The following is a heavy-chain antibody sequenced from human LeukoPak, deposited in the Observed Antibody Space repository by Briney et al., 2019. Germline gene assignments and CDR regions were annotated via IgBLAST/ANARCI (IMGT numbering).Heavy chain of an antibody. V-gene: IGHV3-74*01. J-gene: IGHJ3*02. Sequence: GGSLRLSCAASGFTFSSYWMHWVRQAPGKGVVWVSRINSDGSSTSYADSVKGRFTISRDNAKSSLYLQVNSLRAEDTAVYFCARDPGPSTAAWGAFDIWGQGTVVTVSS. CDR1: GFTFSSYW. CDR2: INSDGSST. CDR3: ARDPGPSTAAWGAFDI. D-gene: IGHD6-6*01.